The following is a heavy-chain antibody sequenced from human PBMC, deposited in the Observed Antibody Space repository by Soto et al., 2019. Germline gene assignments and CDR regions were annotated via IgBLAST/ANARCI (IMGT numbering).Heavy chain of an antibody. Sequence: ETLSLTCAVYGGSFRGYYWSWIRQPPGKGLEWIGEINHSGSTNYNPSLKSRVTISVDTSKNQFSLKLSSVTAADTAVYYCARNRRTKYSNYGLWYWFDPWGQGTLVTVSS. CDR2: INHSGST. V-gene: IGHV4-34*01. CDR3: ARNRRTKYSNYGLWYWFDP. D-gene: IGHD4-4*01. J-gene: IGHJ5*02. CDR1: GGSFRGYY.